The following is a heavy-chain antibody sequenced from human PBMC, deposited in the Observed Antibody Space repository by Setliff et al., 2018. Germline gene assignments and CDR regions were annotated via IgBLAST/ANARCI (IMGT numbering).Heavy chain of an antibody. CDR2: INQDGSAK. Sequence: GGSLRLSCAASGFTFSSLWMSWVRQAPGKGPEWVANINQDGSAKFYVDSVKGRFTISRDNAKNSLYLEMNSLRADDTAVYFCARVAEYDTIDIWGQGTMVTV. CDR3: ARVAEYDTIDI. D-gene: IGHD3-16*01. CDR1: GFTFSSLW. V-gene: IGHV3-7*01. J-gene: IGHJ3*02.